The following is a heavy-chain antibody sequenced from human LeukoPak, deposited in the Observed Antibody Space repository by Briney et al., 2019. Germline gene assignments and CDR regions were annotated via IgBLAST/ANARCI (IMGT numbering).Heavy chain of an antibody. Sequence: PGGSLRLSCVASGFIVSRYGMHWVRQAPGKGLEYVSAISNSGGSTYYANSVKGRFTISRDNSKNTLYLQMGSLRGEDMAVYYCAREISRFGIWGQGTLVTVSS. CDR2: ISNSGGST. CDR1: GFIVSRYG. CDR3: AREISRFGI. V-gene: IGHV3-64*01. J-gene: IGHJ4*02. D-gene: IGHD3-16*01.